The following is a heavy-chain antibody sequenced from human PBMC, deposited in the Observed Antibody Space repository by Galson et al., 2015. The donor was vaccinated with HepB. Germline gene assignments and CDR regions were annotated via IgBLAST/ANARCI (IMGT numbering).Heavy chain of an antibody. D-gene: IGHD2-15*01. CDR3: ARGALVAVVGGTLNNWFDP. V-gene: IGHV1-18*01. CDR2: FSPYSRDT. CDR1: GYTLSSCS. Sequence: SVKVSCKASGYTLSSCSITWVRQAPGQGLEWVGWFSPYSRDTNFARKFQGRVTMTTDTFTSTAYMELGSLRPDDTAVYYCARGALVAVVGGTLNNWFDPWGQGTLVTVSS. J-gene: IGHJ5*02.